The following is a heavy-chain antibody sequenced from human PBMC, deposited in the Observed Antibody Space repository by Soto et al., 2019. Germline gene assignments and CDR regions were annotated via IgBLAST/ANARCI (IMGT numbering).Heavy chain of an antibody. D-gene: IGHD3-16*01. CDR2: TYYRSRWYN. CDR1: GDSVCGNSAA. CDR3: ARAVPYYVSSDSSLDD. J-gene: IGHJ4*02. Sequence: SQTLSLTFAISGDSVCGNSAAWNWVRQSPSRGLEWLGRTYYRSRWYNDYAVSVKSRITVTPDTSKNQFSLHLNSVTPEDTAVYYCARAVPYYVSSDSSLDDWGPRPLVTVSS. V-gene: IGHV6-1*01.